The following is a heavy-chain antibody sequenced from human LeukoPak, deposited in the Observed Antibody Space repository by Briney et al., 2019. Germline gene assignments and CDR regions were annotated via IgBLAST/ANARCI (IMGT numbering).Heavy chain of an antibody. V-gene: IGHV3-30*03. CDR3: ARPLDYYGSGSYVY. CDR2: ISYDGSNK. J-gene: IGHJ4*02. D-gene: IGHD3-10*01. Sequence: GGSLRLSCAASGFTFSSYGMHWVRQAPGKGLEWVAVISYDGSNKYYADSVKGRFTISRDNSKNSLYLQMNSLRAEDTAVYYCARPLDYYGSGSYVYWGQGTLVTVSS. CDR1: GFTFSSYG.